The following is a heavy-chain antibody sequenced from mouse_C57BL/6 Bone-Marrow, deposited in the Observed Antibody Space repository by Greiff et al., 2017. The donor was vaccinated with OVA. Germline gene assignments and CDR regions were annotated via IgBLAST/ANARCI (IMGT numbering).Heavy chain of an antibody. Sequence: QVQLQQSGAELVRPGASVTLSCKASGYTFTDYEMHWVQQTPVHGLEWIGAIDPETGGTAYNQKFKGKAILTADNSSSTAYMELRSLTSEDSAVYYCTRSYSNYYAMDYWGQGTSVTVSS. J-gene: IGHJ4*01. CDR3: TRSYSNYYAMDY. CDR1: GYTFTDYE. CDR2: IDPETGGT. D-gene: IGHD2-5*01. V-gene: IGHV1-15*01.